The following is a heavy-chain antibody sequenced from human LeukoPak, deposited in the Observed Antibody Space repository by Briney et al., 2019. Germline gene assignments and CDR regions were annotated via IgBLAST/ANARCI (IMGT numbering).Heavy chain of an antibody. V-gene: IGHV4-38-2*01. CDR3: ASLLYRLYGDYG. J-gene: IGHJ4*02. Sequence: PSESLSLTCAVSGYSISSGFDWAGIRQPPGKGLEGIGSIYHSGSTYYNPSLKSRVTLSVDTSKNQFSLNDSAVSAADTDLYYCASLLYRLYGDYGWSQGTLVTVSS. CDR1: GYSISSGFD. CDR2: IYHSGST. D-gene: IGHD4-17*01.